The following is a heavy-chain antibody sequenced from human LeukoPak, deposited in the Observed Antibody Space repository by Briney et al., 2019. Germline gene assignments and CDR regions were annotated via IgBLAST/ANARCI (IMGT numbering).Heavy chain of an antibody. CDR1: GGTFSSYA. J-gene: IGHJ6*03. Sequence: SVKVSCKASGGTFSSYAISWVRQAPGQGLEWMGGIIPIFGTANYAQKFQGRVTITTDESTSTAYMELSSLRSEDTAVYYCARGGYYGSGSYLYYYYMDVWGKGTTVTVSS. D-gene: IGHD3-10*01. CDR2: IIPIFGTA. CDR3: ARGGYYGSGSYLYYYYMDV. V-gene: IGHV1-69*05.